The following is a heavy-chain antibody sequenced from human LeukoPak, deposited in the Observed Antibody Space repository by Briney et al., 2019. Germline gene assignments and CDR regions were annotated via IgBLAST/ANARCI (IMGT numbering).Heavy chain of an antibody. V-gene: IGHV4-59*08. Sequence: PSETLSLTCTVSGGAISTFYWSWIRQPPGKGLEWIGYIYYRGSTDYNPSLKSRVTISVDTSKNQFFLKLSSVTAADTAVYYCASGGNGDYYFDYWGQGTLVTVSS. CDR1: GGAISTFY. CDR2: IYYRGST. CDR3: ASGGNGDYYFDY. D-gene: IGHD4-17*01. J-gene: IGHJ4*02.